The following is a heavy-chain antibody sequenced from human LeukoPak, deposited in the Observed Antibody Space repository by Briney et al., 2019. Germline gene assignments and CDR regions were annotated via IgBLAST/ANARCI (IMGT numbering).Heavy chain of an antibody. CDR2: ISSSSSCI. V-gene: IGHV3-21*01. D-gene: IGHD3-10*01. Sequence: PGGSLRPSCAASGFTFSSYSMNWVRQAPGKGLEWVSSISSSSSCIYYADSVKGRFTISRDNAKNSLYLQMNSLRAEDTAVYYCARRYRSGSTSGYFDYWGQGTLVTVSS. J-gene: IGHJ4*02. CDR3: ARRYRSGSTSGYFDY. CDR1: GFTFSSYS.